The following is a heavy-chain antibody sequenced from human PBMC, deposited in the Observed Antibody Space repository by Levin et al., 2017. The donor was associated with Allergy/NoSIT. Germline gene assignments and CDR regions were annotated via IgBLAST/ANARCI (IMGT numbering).Heavy chain of an antibody. V-gene: IGHV6-1*01. D-gene: IGHD6-19*01. CDR3: ARDHTPGIAVAGPGPYYMDV. CDR1: GDSVSSNSAA. Sequence: LRLSCAISGDSVSSNSAAWNWIRQSPSRGLEWLGRTYYRSKWYNDYAVSVKSRITINPDTSKNQFSLQLNSVTPEDTAVYYCARDHTPGIAVAGPGPYYMDVWGKGTTVTVSS. CDR2: TYYRSKWYN. J-gene: IGHJ6*03.